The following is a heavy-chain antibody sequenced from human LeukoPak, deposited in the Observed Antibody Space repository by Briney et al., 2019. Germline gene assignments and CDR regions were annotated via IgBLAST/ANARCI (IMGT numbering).Heavy chain of an antibody. D-gene: IGHD2-15*01. J-gene: IGHJ5*02. Sequence: GRSLRLSCAASGFTFSSYAMHWVRQAPGKGLEWVAVISYDGSHKYYADSVKGRFTISRDNSKNTLYLQMNSLRVEDTAVYYCARGLVVLAASWFDPWGQGTLVIVSS. CDR2: ISYDGSHK. V-gene: IGHV3-30*01. CDR3: ARGLVVLAASWFDP. CDR1: GFTFSSYA.